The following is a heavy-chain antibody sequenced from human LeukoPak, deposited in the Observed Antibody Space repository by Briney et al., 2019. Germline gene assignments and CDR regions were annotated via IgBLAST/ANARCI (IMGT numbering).Heavy chain of an antibody. CDR3: ARGPLRFLEWLTFPVTPDVSYYYYYGMDV. J-gene: IGHJ6*02. CDR1: GGSFSGYY. D-gene: IGHD3-3*01. CDR2: INHSGST. Sequence: SETLSLTCAVYGGSFSGYYWSWIRQPPGKGLEWIGEINHSGSTNYNPSLKSRVTISVDTSKNQFSLKLSSVTAADTAVYYCARGPLRFLEWLTFPVTPDVSYYYYYGMDVWGQGTTVTVSS. V-gene: IGHV4-34*01.